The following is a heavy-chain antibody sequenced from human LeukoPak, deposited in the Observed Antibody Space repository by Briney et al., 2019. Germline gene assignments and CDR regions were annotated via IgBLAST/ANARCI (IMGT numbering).Heavy chain of an antibody. CDR3: SSHDYPLFDC. V-gene: IGHV3-21*01. J-gene: IGHJ4*02. CDR1: GFTSSSYS. CDR2: ISSSSSYI. Sequence: PGGSLRLSCAASGFTSSSYSMNWVRQAPGKGLEWVSSISSSSSYIYYADSVKGRFTISRDNAKNSLYLQMNSLRAEDTAVYYCSSHDYPLFDCWGQGTLVTVSS. D-gene: IGHD4/OR15-4a*01.